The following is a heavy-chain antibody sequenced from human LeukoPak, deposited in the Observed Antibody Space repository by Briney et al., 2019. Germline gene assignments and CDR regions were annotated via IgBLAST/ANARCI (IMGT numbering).Heavy chain of an antibody. V-gene: IGHV4-4*07. CDR1: GGSISSYY. J-gene: IGHJ5*02. D-gene: IGHD6-19*01. CDR2: IYTSGST. CDR3: ARHPRSGWYVGWFDP. Sequence: PSETLSLTCTVSGGSISSYYWSWIRQPAGKGLEWIGRIYTSGSTNYNPSLKSRVTISVDTSKNQFSLKLSSVTAADTAVYYCARHPRSGWYVGWFDPWGQGTLVTVSS.